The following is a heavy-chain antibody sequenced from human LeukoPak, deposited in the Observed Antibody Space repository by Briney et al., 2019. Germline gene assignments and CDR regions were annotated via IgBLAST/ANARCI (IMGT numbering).Heavy chain of an antibody. J-gene: IGHJ3*02. D-gene: IGHD2-2*01. V-gene: IGHV1-2*02. CDR2: INPNSGGT. CDR1: GYTFTGYY. CDR3: ARTTSWSISGFDI. Sequence: ASVKVSCKASGYTFTGYYMHWVRQAPGQGLEWMGWINPNSGGTNYAQKFPGRVTMTGDTSTTTVYMELSSLRSEDTAVYYCARTTSWSISGFDIWGQGTMVTVSS.